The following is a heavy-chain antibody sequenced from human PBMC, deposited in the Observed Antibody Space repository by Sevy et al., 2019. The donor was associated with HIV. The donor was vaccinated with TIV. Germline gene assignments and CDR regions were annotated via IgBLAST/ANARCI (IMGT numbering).Heavy chain of an antibody. CDR3: ARENTMIEEPGWFDP. CDR1: GFTFSDYY. V-gene: IGHV3-11*01. CDR2: ISRSGSTI. J-gene: IGHJ5*02. D-gene: IGHD3-22*01. Sequence: GGSLRLSCAASGFTFSDYYMSWIRQAPGKGQEWVSYISRSGSTIKYADSVKGRFTISRDNAKNSLYLQINSLRAEDTAVYYCARENTMIEEPGWFDPWGQGTLVTVSS.